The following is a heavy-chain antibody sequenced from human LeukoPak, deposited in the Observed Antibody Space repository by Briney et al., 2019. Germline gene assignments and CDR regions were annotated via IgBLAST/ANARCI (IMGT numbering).Heavy chain of an antibody. CDR1: GYTFTGYG. D-gene: IGHD3-10*02. J-gene: IGHJ5*02. V-gene: IGHV1-18*01. Sequence: GASVKVSCKASGYTFTGYGISWVRQAPGQGLEWMGWIGAYNGNTNYAQKLQGRVTMTTDTSTSTAYMELRSLRSDDTAVYYCARVLLGFGWFDPWGQGTLVTVSS. CDR2: IGAYNGNT. CDR3: ARVLLGFGWFDP.